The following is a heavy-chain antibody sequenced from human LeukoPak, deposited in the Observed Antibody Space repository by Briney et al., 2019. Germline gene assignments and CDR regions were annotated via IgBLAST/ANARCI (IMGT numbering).Heavy chain of an antibody. CDR2: IDGNSGVT. CDR1: GYTFTAYY. V-gene: IGHV1-2*02. D-gene: IGHD6-19*01. Sequence: ASVKDSCKASGYTFTAYYMHWVRQAPGQGLESMGWIDGNSGVTTYAQKFQGRITVTRDTSISTAYMELSSLGSDDTAVYYCARDLSAVAGPDLDYWGQGTLVIVSS. J-gene: IGHJ4*02. CDR3: ARDLSAVAGPDLDY.